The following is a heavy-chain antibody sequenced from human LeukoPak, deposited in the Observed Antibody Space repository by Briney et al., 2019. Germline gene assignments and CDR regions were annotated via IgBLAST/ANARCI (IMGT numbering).Heavy chain of an antibody. V-gene: IGHV4-39*07. Sequence: SETLSLTCSVSGFSITTTSYYWGWIRQPPGKGLEWIGSIHQSGNTYFNPSLRSRVTVSVDTSKNQFSLKLSSVTAADTAVYYCARALANWGFPRRSYFDYWGQGTLVTVSS. CDR2: IHQSGNT. CDR3: ARALANWGFPRRSYFDY. CDR1: GFSITTTSYY. J-gene: IGHJ4*02. D-gene: IGHD7-27*01.